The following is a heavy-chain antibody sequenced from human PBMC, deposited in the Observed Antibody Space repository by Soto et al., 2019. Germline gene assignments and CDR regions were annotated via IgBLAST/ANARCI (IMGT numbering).Heavy chain of an antibody. CDR3: AREGTGIAAALNWFDP. D-gene: IGHD6-13*01. Sequence: QLQLQESGPGLVKPSETLSLTCTVSGGSISSSSYYWGWIRQPPGKGLEWIGSIYYSGSTYYNPSLKSRVTISVDTSKNQFSLKLSSVTAADTAVYYCAREGTGIAAALNWFDPWGQGTLVTVSS. CDR2: IYYSGST. CDR1: GGSISSSSYY. V-gene: IGHV4-39*02. J-gene: IGHJ5*02.